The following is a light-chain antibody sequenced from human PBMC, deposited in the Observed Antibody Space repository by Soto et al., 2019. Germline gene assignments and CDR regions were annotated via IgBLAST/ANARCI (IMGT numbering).Light chain of an antibody. CDR1: SGHINYA. CDR3: QTWSAGIVV. J-gene: IGLJ2*01. Sequence: QSVLTQSPSASASLGASVKLTCTLSSGHINYAVAWHQQQPEKGPRYLMKVNGDGSHNKGGGIPDRFSGSSSGAERYLTISSLQSEDEADYYCQTWSAGIVVFGGGTKVTVL. CDR2: VNGDGSH. V-gene: IGLV4-69*01.